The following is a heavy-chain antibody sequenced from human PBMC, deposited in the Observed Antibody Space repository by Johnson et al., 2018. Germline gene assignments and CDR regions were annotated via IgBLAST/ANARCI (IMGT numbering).Heavy chain of an antibody. V-gene: IGHV3-30-3*01. CDR2: ISYDGSNK. Sequence: QVELVQSGGGVVQPGRSLRLSCAASGFTFSSYAMHWVRQAPGKGLEWVAVISYDGSNKYYADSVKGRFTNSRDNSKNTLYLQMNSLRAEDTAVYYCARDHSGSYYEYFQHWGKGTLVTVSS. CDR1: GFTFSSYA. J-gene: IGHJ1*01. D-gene: IGHD1-26*01. CDR3: ARDHSGSYYEYFQH.